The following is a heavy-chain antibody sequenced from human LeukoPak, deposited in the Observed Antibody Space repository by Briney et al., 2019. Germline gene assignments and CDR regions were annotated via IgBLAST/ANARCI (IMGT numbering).Heavy chain of an antibody. J-gene: IGHJ4*02. Sequence: PSETLSLTCTVSGGSISSHYWSWIRQPPGKGLEWIGYIYYSGSTNYNPSLKSRVTISVDTSKNQFSLKLSSVTAADTAVYYCARDRYGDYFDYWGQGTLVTVSS. D-gene: IGHD4-17*01. CDR1: GGSISSHY. CDR3: ARDRYGDYFDY. V-gene: IGHV4-59*11. CDR2: IYYSGST.